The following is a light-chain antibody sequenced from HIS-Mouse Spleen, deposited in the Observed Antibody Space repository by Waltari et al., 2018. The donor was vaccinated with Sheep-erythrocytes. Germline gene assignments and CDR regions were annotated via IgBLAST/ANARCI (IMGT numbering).Light chain of an antibody. Sequence: QSALTQPASVSGSPGQSITISCTGTSSDAGSYHLVSWYQQHPGKAPKLMIYEGSKRPSGVSNRFSGSKSGNTASLTISGLQAEDEADYYCCSYAGSSTPWVFGGGTKLTVL. J-gene: IGLJ3*02. CDR1: SSDAGSYHL. CDR3: CSYAGSSTPWV. CDR2: EGS. V-gene: IGLV2-23*01.